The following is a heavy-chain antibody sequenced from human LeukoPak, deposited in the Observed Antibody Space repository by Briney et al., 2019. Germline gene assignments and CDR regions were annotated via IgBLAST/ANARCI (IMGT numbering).Heavy chain of an antibody. Sequence: PSETLSLTCTVSGGSISSYYWSWIWQPPGKGLEWIGYIYYSGSTNYNPSLKSRVTISVDTSKNQFSLKLSSVTAADTAVYYCARASRAMVRGQGAYYYYGMDVWGKGTTVTVSS. J-gene: IGHJ6*04. V-gene: IGHV4-59*01. D-gene: IGHD3-10*01. CDR3: ARASRAMVRGQGAYYYYGMDV. CDR1: GGSISSYY. CDR2: IYYSGST.